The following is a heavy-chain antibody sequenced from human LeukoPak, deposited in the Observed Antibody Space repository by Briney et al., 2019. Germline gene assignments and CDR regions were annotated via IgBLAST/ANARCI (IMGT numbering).Heavy chain of an antibody. J-gene: IGHJ4*02. Sequence: GGSLRLSCSASGFTFSAYAMHWVRQAPGRGREHVSAVRSNGGSTYYADSVKGRFTISRDNSKNILYLQMSSLRDEDTAVYYCVKDLPSGYDLYYFDYWGQGTLVTVSS. CDR2: VRSNGGST. V-gene: IGHV3-64D*06. CDR3: VKDLPSGYDLYYFDY. CDR1: GFTFSAYA. D-gene: IGHD5-12*01.